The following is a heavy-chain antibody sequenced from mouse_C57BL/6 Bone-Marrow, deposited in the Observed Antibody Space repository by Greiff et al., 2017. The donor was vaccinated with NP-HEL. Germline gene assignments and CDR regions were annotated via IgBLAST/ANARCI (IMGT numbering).Heavy chain of an antibody. CDR1: GYTFTNYW. J-gene: IGHJ3*01. D-gene: IGHD2-5*01. Sequence: QVQLQQSGAELVRPGTSVKLSCTASGYTFTNYWIGWAKQSPGHGLEWIGDIYPGGGYTNYNETFKGKATLTADKSSSTAYMQFSSLTSEDSAIYYCATYYSNPFAYWGQGTLVTVSA. V-gene: IGHV1-63*01. CDR2: IYPGGGYT. CDR3: ATYYSNPFAY.